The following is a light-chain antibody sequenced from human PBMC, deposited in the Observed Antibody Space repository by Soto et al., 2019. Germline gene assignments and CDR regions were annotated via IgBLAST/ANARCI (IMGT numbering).Light chain of an antibody. CDR3: CSYASGSIYV. CDR1: SSDVGAFNY. Sequence: QSVLTQPASVSGSPGQSITISCTGTSSDVGAFNYVSWYLQYPGKAPKLMIYEVGNRPSGVSNRFSGSKSGNTASLTISGLQAEDEAYYYCCSYASGSIYVFGTGTKLTVL. CDR2: EVG. J-gene: IGLJ1*01. V-gene: IGLV2-14*01.